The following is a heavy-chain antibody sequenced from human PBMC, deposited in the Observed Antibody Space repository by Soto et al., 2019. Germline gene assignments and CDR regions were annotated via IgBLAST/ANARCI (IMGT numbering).Heavy chain of an antibody. CDR2: IYIGGGT. Sequence: EVQLVESGGGLVRPGGSVRLSCAASGFAVGSNHMSWVRQAPGKGLEWVSLIYIGGGTHYADSVKGRFTISRDNSKNTLYLQMNSLRAEDTAVYHCTRGFCNSSSCYANWFDPWGQGTLVTVSS. J-gene: IGHJ5*02. D-gene: IGHD2-2*01. CDR1: GFAVGSNH. CDR3: TRGFCNSSSCYANWFDP. V-gene: IGHV3-66*01.